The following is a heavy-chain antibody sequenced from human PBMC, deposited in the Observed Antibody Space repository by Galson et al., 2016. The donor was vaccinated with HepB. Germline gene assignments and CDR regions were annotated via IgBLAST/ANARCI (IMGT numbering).Heavy chain of an antibody. CDR2: FSSTGDYT. Sequence: SLRLSCAAAGITLSRHAMHWVRQAPGKGLEYVSGFSSTGDYTHYADSVRGRFSISRDNFRNTVYLQMSSLRPEDTAVYYCVKGQSSFSSRTLDYWGQGTLVAVSS. CDR1: GITLSRHA. J-gene: IGHJ4*02. D-gene: IGHD6-6*01. V-gene: IGHV3-64D*06. CDR3: VKGQSSFSSRTLDY.